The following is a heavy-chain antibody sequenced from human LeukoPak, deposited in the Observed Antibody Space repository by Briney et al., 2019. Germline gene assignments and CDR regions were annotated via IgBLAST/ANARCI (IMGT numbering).Heavy chain of an antibody. D-gene: IGHD3-3*01. Sequence: ASVKVSCKASGYTFTSYGISWVRQAPGQGLEWMGWISAYNSNTDYAQKLQGRVTMTTDTSTSTAYMELRSLRSDDTAVYYCARVALTIFGVAHFDYWGQGTLVTVSS. CDR1: GYTFTSYG. V-gene: IGHV1-18*01. J-gene: IGHJ4*02. CDR2: ISAYNSNT. CDR3: ARVALTIFGVAHFDY.